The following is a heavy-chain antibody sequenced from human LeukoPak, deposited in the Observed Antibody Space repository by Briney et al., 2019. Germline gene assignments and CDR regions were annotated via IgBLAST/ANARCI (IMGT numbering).Heavy chain of an antibody. V-gene: IGHV3-7*03. D-gene: IGHD6-19*01. Sequence: GGSLRLSCAASGFTFSSAWMSWVRQSPEKGLEWVANVNPDGSEKFYVDSMKGRFTISRDNSKNTLYLQMNSLRAEDTAVYYCARDGKWLPPTSYYYGMDVWGQGTTVTVSS. J-gene: IGHJ6*02. CDR3: ARDGKWLPPTSYYYGMDV. CDR2: VNPDGSEK. CDR1: GFTFSSAW.